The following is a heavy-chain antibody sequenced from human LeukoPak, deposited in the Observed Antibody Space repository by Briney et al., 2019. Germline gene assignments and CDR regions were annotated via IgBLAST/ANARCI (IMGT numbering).Heavy chain of an antibody. CDR1: GGSISSGNYY. V-gene: IGHV4-61*02. Sequence: SETLSLTCTVSGGSISSGNYYWSWIRQPAGMGLEWIGRIYISGGTYYKPSLKSRLTISIDTSKNQFYLRLSSVTAADTAVYYCARVRRNSGNKYFDPWGQGTRVTVSS. CDR2: IYISGGT. D-gene: IGHD5-12*01. J-gene: IGHJ5*02. CDR3: ARVRRNSGNKYFDP.